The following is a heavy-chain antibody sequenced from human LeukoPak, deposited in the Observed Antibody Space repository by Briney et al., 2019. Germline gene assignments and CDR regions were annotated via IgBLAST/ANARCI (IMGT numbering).Heavy chain of an antibody. CDR1: GGSITSYY. CDR3: ARTYYDTTGYFYFDY. D-gene: IGHD3-22*01. Sequence: PSETLSLTCTVSGGSITSYYWSWVRQPPGKGLEWIGFMFHSGITNYNPSLKSRVTISVDTSKNQFSLKLSSVTAADTAVYYCARTYYDTTGYFYFDYWGQGTLVTVSS. J-gene: IGHJ4*02. V-gene: IGHV4-59*01. CDR2: MFHSGIT.